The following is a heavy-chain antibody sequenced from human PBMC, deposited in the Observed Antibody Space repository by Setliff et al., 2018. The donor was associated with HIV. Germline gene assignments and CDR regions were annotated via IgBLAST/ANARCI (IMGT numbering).Heavy chain of an antibody. J-gene: IGHJ5*02. CDR1: GYTFTDYY. V-gene: IGHV1-46*01. D-gene: IGHD6-13*01. Sequence: GASVKVSCKASGYTFTDYYLHWVRQAPGQGPEWMGLINPNGGSTIYAQKFEDRLTVTSDTATTTLYMEPRSLRFDDTAMYYCASSNWQLVADHWGQGTPVTVSS. CDR2: INPNGGST. CDR3: ASSNWQLVADH.